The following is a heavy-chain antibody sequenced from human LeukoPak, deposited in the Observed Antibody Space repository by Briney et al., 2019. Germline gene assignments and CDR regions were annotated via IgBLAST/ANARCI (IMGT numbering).Heavy chain of an antibody. CDR3: ARGDSAWLEYYFDY. CDR2: IYHSGNT. V-gene: IGHV4-4*02. J-gene: IGHJ4*02. D-gene: IGHD6-19*01. Sequence: SETLSLTCAVSGASISSSNWWSWVRQPPGKGLEWIGEIYHSGNTHYNPSLKSRVTISLDKPKNQFSLKLISVTAADTAVYYCARGDSAWLEYYFDYWSQGTLVTVSS. CDR1: GASISSSNW.